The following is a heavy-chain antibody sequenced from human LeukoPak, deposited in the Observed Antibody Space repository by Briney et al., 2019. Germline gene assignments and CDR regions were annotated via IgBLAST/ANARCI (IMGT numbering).Heavy chain of an antibody. V-gene: IGHV1-69*13. D-gene: IGHD6-19*01. CDR1: GYTFTSYG. J-gene: IGHJ4*02. CDR3: ARDRRGAVAGIFDY. CDR2: IIPIFGTA. Sequence: GASVKVSCKASGYTFTSYGISWVRQAPGQGLEWMGGIIPIFGTANYAQKFQGRVTITADESTSTAYMELSSLRSEDTAVYYCARDRRGAVAGIFDYWGQGTLVTVSS.